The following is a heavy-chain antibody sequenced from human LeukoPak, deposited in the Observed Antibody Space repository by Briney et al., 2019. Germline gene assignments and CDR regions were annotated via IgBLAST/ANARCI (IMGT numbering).Heavy chain of an antibody. V-gene: IGHV3-21*01. CDR2: ISSSSSYI. Sequence: GGSLRLSCAASGFTFSSYGMNWVRQAPGKGLEWVSSISSSSSYIYYADSVKGRFTISRDNAKNSLYLQMNSLRAEDTAVYYCARELGYYYDSIGYWGQGTLVTVSS. CDR3: ARELGYYYDSIGY. CDR1: GFTFSSYG. J-gene: IGHJ4*02. D-gene: IGHD3-22*01.